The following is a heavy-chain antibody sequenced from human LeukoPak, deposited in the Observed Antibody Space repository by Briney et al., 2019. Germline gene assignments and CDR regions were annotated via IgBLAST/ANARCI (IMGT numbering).Heavy chain of an antibody. D-gene: IGHD1-26*01. J-gene: IGHJ4*02. CDR1: GGTFSSYA. CDR2: IIPIFGTA. CDR3: AGSSGSYRHIDC. V-gene: IGHV1-69*13. Sequence: SVTVSCKASGGTFSSYAISWVRQAPGQGLEWMGGIIPIFGTANYAQKFQGRVTITADESTSTAYMELSSLGSEDTAVYYCAGSSGSYRHIDCWGQGTLVTVSS.